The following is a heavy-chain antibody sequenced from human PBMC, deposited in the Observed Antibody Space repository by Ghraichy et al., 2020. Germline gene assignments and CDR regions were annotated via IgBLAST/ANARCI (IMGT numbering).Heavy chain of an antibody. CDR3: ARHPRRGYSYGGFDY. D-gene: IGHD5-18*01. V-gene: IGHV4-39*07. CDR2: IYYSGST. J-gene: IGHJ4*02. Sequence: SETLSLTCTVSGGSISSSSYYWGWIRQPPGKGLEWIGSIYYSGSTYYNPSLKSRVTISVDTSKNQFSLKLSSVTAADTAVYYCARHPRRGYSYGGFDYWGQGTLVTVSS. CDR1: GGSISSSSYY.